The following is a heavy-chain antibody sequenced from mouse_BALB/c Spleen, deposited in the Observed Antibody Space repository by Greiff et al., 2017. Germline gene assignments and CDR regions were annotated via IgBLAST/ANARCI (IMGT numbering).Heavy chain of an antibody. Sequence: EVKLLESGGGLVQPGGSLNLSCAASGFDFSRYWMSWARQAPGKGQEWIGEINPGSSTINYTPSLKDKFIISRDNAKNTLYLQMSKVRSEDTALYYCARQGLYYAMDYWGQGTSVTVSS. CDR2: INPGSSTI. CDR3: ARQGLYYAMDY. D-gene: IGHD3-1*01. CDR1: GFDFSRYW. J-gene: IGHJ4*01. V-gene: IGHV4-2*02.